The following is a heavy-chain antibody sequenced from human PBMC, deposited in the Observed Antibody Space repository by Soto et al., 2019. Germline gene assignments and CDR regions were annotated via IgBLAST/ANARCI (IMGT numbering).Heavy chain of an antibody. V-gene: IGHV4-34*01. CDR1: GGSFSGYY. J-gene: IGHJ6*03. CDR2: INHSGST. CDR3: ARGSRGSYYGSGRRMYYYYYMDV. D-gene: IGHD3-10*01. Sequence: SETLSLTCAVYGGSFSGYYWSWIRQPPGKGLEWIGEINHSGSTNYNPSLKSRVTISVDTAKNQFSLKLSSVTAADTAVYYCARGSRGSYYGSGRRMYYYYYMDVWGKGTTVTVSS.